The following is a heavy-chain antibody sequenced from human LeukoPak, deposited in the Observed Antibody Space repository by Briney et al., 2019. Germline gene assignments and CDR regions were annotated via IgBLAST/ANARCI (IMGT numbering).Heavy chain of an antibody. Sequence: GGSLRLSCAASGITITTYWMSWVRQTPGKGLEWVANIKQDGSEKYYVDSVKGRFTISRDNSKNTLYLQMNSLRAEDTAVYYCAKDGHKKRLVGTTTRGHFDYWGQGTLVTVSS. CDR1: GITITTYW. J-gene: IGHJ4*02. D-gene: IGHD1-26*01. CDR2: IKQDGSEK. CDR3: AKDGHKKRLVGTTTRGHFDY. V-gene: IGHV3-7*01.